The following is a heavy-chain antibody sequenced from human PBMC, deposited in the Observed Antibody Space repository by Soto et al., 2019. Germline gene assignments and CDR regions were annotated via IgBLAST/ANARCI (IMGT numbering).Heavy chain of an antibody. CDR1: GYTFTSYD. CDR2: MNPNSGNT. V-gene: IGHV1-8*01. D-gene: IGHD6-19*01. J-gene: IGHJ6*03. Sequence: GASVKVSCKASGYTFTSYDINWVRQATGQGLEWMGWMNPNSGNTGYAQKFQGRVTMTRNTSISTAYMELSSLRFEDTAVYYCARGAGPAVYYYYYMDVWGKGTTVTVSS. CDR3: ARGAGPAVYYYYYMDV.